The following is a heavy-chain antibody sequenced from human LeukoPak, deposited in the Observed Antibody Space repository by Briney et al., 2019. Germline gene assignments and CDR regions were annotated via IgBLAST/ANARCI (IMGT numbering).Heavy chain of an antibody. V-gene: IGHV5-51*01. CDR1: GYSFTNYW. Sequence: GESLKISCKGSGYSFTNYWIGWVRPMPGKGLEWMGLIYPGDSDTRYSPSFQGQVTISADKSISTTYLQWSSLKASDTAMYYCARSQGYCSGGSCLQGDWFDPWGRGTLVTVSS. CDR2: IYPGDSDT. D-gene: IGHD2-15*01. J-gene: IGHJ5*02. CDR3: ARSQGYCSGGSCLQGDWFDP.